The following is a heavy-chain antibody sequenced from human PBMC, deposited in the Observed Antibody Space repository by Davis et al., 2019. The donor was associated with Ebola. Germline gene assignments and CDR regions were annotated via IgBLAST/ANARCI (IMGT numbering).Heavy chain of an antibody. J-gene: IGHJ4*02. CDR1: GISIRLHY. V-gene: IGHV4-59*11. CDR2: IYHTGNT. CDR3: AERGGSV. D-gene: IGHD3-16*01. Sequence: PSETLSLTCTVSGISIRLHYWSWIWQAPGKGLEWIGAIYHTGNTNYNPSLKSRVTISADTSKNQFSLNLSSVNAADTAVYYCAERGGSVWGQGTLVTVSS.